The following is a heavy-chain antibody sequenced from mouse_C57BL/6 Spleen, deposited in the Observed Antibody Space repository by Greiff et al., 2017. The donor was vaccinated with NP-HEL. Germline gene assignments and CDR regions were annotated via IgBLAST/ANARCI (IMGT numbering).Heavy chain of an antibody. CDR3: ARDGYPTELAY. CDR2: IYPGDGDT. V-gene: IGHV1-82*01. Sequence: VQLQQSGPELVKPGASVKISCKASGYAFSSSWMNWVKQRPGKGLEWIGRIYPGDGDTNYNGKFKGKATLTADKSSSTAYMQLSSLTSEDSAVYFCARDGYPTELAYWGQGTLVTVSA. D-gene: IGHD4-1*02. CDR1: GYAFSSSW. J-gene: IGHJ3*01.